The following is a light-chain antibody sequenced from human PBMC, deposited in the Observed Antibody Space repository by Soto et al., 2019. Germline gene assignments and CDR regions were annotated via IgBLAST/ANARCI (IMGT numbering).Light chain of an antibody. CDR1: QSVQTW. V-gene: IGKV1-5*03. J-gene: IGKJ1*01. CDR3: QQYNNYFT. CDR2: KAT. Sequence: IHLTQSPSSLSASVGDRVTITRRASQSVQTWLAWFQQKPGKAPKLLIYKATTLETGVPSRFSGSGSETEFTLTISSLHPDYLGTYYCQQYNNYFTFGQGTKVDI.